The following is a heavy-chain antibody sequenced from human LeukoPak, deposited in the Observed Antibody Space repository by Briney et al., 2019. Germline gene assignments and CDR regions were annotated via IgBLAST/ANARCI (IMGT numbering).Heavy chain of an antibody. CDR2: VSNDGSST. J-gene: IGHJ4*02. V-gene: IGHV3-74*01. Sequence: QPGGSLRLSCAASGFTFSSYWMHWARQAPGKGLVWVSRVSNDGSSTTYADSVKGRFTISRDNTKNTLYLQMNSLRAEDTAVYYCVRDAWMASTPLDYWGQGTLVTVSS. CDR3: VRDAWMASTPLDY. CDR1: GFTFSSYW. D-gene: IGHD5-24*01.